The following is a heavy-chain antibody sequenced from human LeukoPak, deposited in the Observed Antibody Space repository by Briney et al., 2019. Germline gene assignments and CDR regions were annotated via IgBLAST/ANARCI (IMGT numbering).Heavy chain of an antibody. Sequence: GGSLRLSCAASGFTFSSYSMNWVRQAPGKGPEGVSYISRSSSTIYYADSVKGRFTISRDNAKNSLYLQMNSLRDEDTAVYYCAREGEYYDILTGYYEFDYWGQGTLVTVSS. V-gene: IGHV3-48*02. J-gene: IGHJ4*02. D-gene: IGHD3-9*01. CDR3: AREGEYYDILTGYYEFDY. CDR2: ISRSSSTI. CDR1: GFTFSSYS.